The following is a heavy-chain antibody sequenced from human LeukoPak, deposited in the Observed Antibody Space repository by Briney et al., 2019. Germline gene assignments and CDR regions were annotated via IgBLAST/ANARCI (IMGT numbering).Heavy chain of an antibody. CDR1: GGSLRGYY. J-gene: IGHJ3*02. CDR2: TNSIGST. CDR3: ARRIPAAEGGGFDI. Sequence: SETLSLTCSVSGGSLRGYYWNWIRQPPGNLLEWIGYTNSIGSTNYNPNLKSRVTISVDTSKNQFSLTLRSVTAADTAVYYCARRIPAAEGGGFDIWGQGTWVTVSS. V-gene: IGHV4-59*08. D-gene: IGHD6-13*01.